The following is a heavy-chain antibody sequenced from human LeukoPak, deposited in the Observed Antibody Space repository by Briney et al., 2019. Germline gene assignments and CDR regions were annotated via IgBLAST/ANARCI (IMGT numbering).Heavy chain of an antibody. CDR2: INHSGST. CDR3: ARVGGITIFGVVIADGAFDI. Sequence: PSETLSLTCAVDGGSFSGYYWSWIRQPPGKGLEWIGEINHSGSTNYNPSLKSRVPISVDTSKNQFSLKLSSVTAADTAVYYCARVGGITIFGVVIADGAFDIWGQGTMVTVSS. V-gene: IGHV4-34*01. J-gene: IGHJ3*02. D-gene: IGHD3-3*01. CDR1: GGSFSGYY.